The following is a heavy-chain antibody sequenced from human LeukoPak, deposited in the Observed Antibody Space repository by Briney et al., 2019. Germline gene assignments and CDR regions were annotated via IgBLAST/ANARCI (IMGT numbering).Heavy chain of an antibody. CDR1: GGSFSGYY. V-gene: IGHV4-34*01. CDR3: ARADYFIAAAAFAI. CDR2: INHSGST. D-gene: IGHD6-13*01. Sequence: TSETLSLTCAVYGGSFSGYYWSWIRQPPGKGLEWIGEINHSGSTNYNPSLKSRVTISVDTSKNQFSLKLSSVTAADTAVYYCARADYFIAAAAFAIWGQGTMVTVSS. J-gene: IGHJ3*02.